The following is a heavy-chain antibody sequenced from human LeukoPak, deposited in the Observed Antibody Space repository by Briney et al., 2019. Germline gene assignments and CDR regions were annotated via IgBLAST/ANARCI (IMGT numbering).Heavy chain of an antibody. J-gene: IGHJ6*03. CDR1: GFTVSSNY. Sequence: GGSLRLSCAASGFTVSSNYMSWVRQAPGKGLEWVSVIYSGGSTYYADSVKGRFTISRDNSKNTLYLQMNSLRAEDTAVYYCARSRSHYYYMDVWGKGTTVTISS. V-gene: IGHV3-53*01. CDR3: ARSRSHYYYMDV. D-gene: IGHD1-26*01. CDR2: IYSGGST.